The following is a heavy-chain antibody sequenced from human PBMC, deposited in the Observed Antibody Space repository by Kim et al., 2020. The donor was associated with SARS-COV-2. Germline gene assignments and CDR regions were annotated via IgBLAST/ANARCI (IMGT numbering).Heavy chain of an antibody. CDR1: GFTFGTFP. CDR3: AKDVLPSEYSNYPGDS. J-gene: IGHJ4*02. Sequence: GGSLRLSCAVSGFTFGTFPMSWVRQAPGKGPEWVSAISASGSSTYYADSVKGRFTISRDNSKNTLYLQMNRLTAEDTAIYYCAKDVLPSEYSNYPGDSWGQGTLVTVSS. CDR2: ISASGSST. V-gene: IGHV3-23*01. D-gene: IGHD4-4*01.